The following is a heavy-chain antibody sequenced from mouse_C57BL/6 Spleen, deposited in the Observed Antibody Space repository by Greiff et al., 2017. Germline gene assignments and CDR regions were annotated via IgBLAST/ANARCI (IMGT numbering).Heavy chain of an antibody. J-gene: IGHJ4*01. CDR3: ARWEFITTVVAEYAMDY. CDR1: GYTFTSYW. Sequence: VQLQQPGAELVKPGASVKMSCKASGYTFTSYWITWVKQRPGQGLEWIGDIYPGSGSTNYNEKFKSKATLTVDTSSSTAYMQLSSLTSEDSAVYYCARWEFITTVVAEYAMDYWGQGTSVTVSS. D-gene: IGHD1-1*01. CDR2: IYPGSGST. V-gene: IGHV1-55*01.